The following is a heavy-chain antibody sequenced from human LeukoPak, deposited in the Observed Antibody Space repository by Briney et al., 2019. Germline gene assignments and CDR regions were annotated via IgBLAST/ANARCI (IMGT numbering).Heavy chain of an antibody. J-gene: IGHJ4*02. D-gene: IGHD3-16*01. Sequence: SETLSLTCAVSGGSISSGGYSWSWIRQPPGQGLEWIGYIYHSGSTYYNPSLKSRVTISVDRSKNQFSLKLSSVTAADTAVYYCARGGLEDVPDYWGQGTLVTVSS. CDR1: GGSISSGGYS. CDR3: ARGGLEDVPDY. V-gene: IGHV4-30-2*01. CDR2: IYHSGST.